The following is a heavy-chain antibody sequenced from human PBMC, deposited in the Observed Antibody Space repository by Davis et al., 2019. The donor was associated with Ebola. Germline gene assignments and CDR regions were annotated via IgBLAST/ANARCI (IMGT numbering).Heavy chain of an antibody. CDR3: AKSLSGSIDY. CDR1: GFTFSSYG. V-gene: IGHV3-30*18. D-gene: IGHD1-26*01. CDR2: ISYDGSNK. J-gene: IGHJ4*02. Sequence: GESLKISCAASGFTFSSYGMHWVRQAPGKGLEWVAVISYDGSNKYYADSVKGRLTISRDNSKNTLYLQMNSLRAEDTAVYYCAKSLSGSIDYWGQGTLVTVSS.